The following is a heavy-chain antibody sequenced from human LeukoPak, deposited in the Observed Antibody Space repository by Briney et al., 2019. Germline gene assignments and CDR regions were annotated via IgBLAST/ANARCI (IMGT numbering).Heavy chain of an antibody. V-gene: IGHV4-4*07. Sequence: SETLSLTCTVSGVSISNYYWSWIRQPAGKGLEGIGRIYTSGSTKYNPSLKSRVTISVDKSKNQFSLKLSSVTAADTAVHYCARGSPRPASSNDYWGQGTLVTVSS. CDR2: IYTSGST. CDR3: ARGSPRPASSNDY. J-gene: IGHJ4*02. D-gene: IGHD6-6*01. CDR1: GVSISNYY.